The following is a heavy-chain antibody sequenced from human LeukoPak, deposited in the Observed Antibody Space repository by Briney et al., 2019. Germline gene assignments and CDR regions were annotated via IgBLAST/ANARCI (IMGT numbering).Heavy chain of an antibody. D-gene: IGHD5-18*01. CDR3: ARDGPRRIRYGMDV. CDR1: GGSISSGSYY. V-gene: IGHV4-61*02. J-gene: IGHJ6*02. CDR2: IYTSGST. Sequence: SETLSLTCTVSGGSISSGSYYWSWIRQPAGKGLEWIGRIYTSGSTNYNPSLKSRVTISVDTSKNQFSLKLSSVTAADTAVYYCARDGPRRIRYGMDVWGQGTTVTVSS.